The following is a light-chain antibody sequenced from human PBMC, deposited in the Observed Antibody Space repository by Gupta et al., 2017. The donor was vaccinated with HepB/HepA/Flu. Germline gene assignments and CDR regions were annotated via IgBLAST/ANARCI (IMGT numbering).Light chain of an antibody. V-gene: IGKV4-1*01. CDR1: QSVLYSSNNKNY. Sequence: DSVMTQSPDSLAVSLGERAPINCKSSQSVLYSSNNKNYLAWYQQKPGQPPKLLIYWASTRESGVPDRFSGSGSGTDFTLTISSLQAEDVAVYYCQQYYSTPLTFGPGTKVDIK. CDR3: QQYYSTPLT. CDR2: WAS. J-gene: IGKJ3*01.